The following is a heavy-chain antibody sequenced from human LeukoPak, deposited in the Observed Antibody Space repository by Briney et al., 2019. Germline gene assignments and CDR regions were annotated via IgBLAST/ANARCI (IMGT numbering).Heavy chain of an antibody. J-gene: IGHJ4*02. CDR3: ASLRYYDSSGYVDY. V-gene: IGHV4-39*01. Sequence: SETLSLTCTVSGGSISSSSYYWGWIRQPPGKGLEWIGSIYYSGSTYYNPSLESRVTISVDTSKNQFSLKLSSVTAADTAVYYCASLRYYDSSGYVDYLVQGTLVTVSS. CDR1: GGSISSSSYY. D-gene: IGHD3-22*01. CDR2: IYYSGST.